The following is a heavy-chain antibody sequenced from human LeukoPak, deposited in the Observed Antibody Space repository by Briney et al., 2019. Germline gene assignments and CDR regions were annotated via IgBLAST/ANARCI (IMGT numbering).Heavy chain of an antibody. CDR2: IHYSGST. CDR3: ARSTITMVRGVIITPTGFDP. CDR1: GGSISNYY. J-gene: IGHJ5*02. V-gene: IGHV4-59*01. D-gene: IGHD3-10*01. Sequence: PSETLSLTCTVSGGSISNYYWSWIRQPPGQGLEWIGYIHYSGSTNYNPSLKSRVTISVDTSKNQFSLKLSSVTAADTAVYYCARSTITMVRGVIITPTGFDPWGQGTLVTVSS.